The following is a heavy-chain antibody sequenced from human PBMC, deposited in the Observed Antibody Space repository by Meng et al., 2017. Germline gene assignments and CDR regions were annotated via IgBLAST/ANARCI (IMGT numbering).Heavy chain of an antibody. CDR3: ARGRGLLWFGESSYYYGMDV. V-gene: IGHV1-69*08. CDR2: IIPILGKA. Sequence: SVKVSCKASGGTFSSYTISWVRQAPGQGLEWMGRIIPILGKANYAQKFQGRVTITADKSTSTAYMELSSLRSEDTAVYYCARGRGLLWFGESSYYYGMDVWGQGTTVTVSS. CDR1: GGTFSSYT. D-gene: IGHD3-10*01. J-gene: IGHJ6*02.